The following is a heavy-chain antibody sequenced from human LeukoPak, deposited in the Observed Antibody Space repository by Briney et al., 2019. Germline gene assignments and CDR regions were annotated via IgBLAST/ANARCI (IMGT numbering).Heavy chain of an antibody. D-gene: IGHD3-10*01. CDR1: GGTFISYA. Sequence: ASVKVSCKASGGTFISYAISWVRQAPGQGLEWMGGIIPIFGAANYAQKFQGRVTITTDESTSTAYMELSSLRSEDTAVYYCARDRSPKTYYYGSDPSHMEDAFDIWGQGTMVTVSS. J-gene: IGHJ3*02. CDR2: IIPIFGAA. CDR3: ARDRSPKTYYYGSDPSHMEDAFDI. V-gene: IGHV1-69*05.